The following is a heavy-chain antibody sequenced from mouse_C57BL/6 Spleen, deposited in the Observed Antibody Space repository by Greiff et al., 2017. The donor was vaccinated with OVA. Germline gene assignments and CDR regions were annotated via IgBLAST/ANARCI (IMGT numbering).Heavy chain of an antibody. CDR1: GYTFTSYW. CDR2: IDPSDSYT. D-gene: IGHD2-3*01. J-gene: IGHJ2*01. Sequence: QVQLQQPGAELVMPGASVKLSCKASGYTFTSYWMHWVKQRPGQGLEWIGEIDPSDSYTNYNPQFKGKSTLTVDKSSSTAYMQLSSLTSEDSAVYYCAREGDGYRDYWGQGTTLTVSS. V-gene: IGHV1-69*01. CDR3: AREGDGYRDY.